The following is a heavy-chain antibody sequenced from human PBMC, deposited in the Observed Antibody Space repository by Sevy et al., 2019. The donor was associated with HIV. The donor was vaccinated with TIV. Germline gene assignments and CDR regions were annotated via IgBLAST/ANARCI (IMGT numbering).Heavy chain of an antibody. J-gene: IGHJ6*02. CDR3: ARDCSSGGLFLKDYYYFGMDV. V-gene: IGHV3-30*03. CDR2: ISYDGNNK. D-gene: IGHD3-16*01. Sequence: GGSLRLSCAASGFTFSSYAMHWVRQAPGKGLEWVAVISYDGNNKYADSVKGRFTISRDNSKNTLYLQMNSLRAEETAVDYCARDCSSGGLFLKDYYYFGMDVWGQGTTVTVSS. CDR1: GFTFSSYA.